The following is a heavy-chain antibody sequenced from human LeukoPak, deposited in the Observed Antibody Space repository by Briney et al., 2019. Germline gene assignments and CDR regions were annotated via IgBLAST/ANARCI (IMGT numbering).Heavy chain of an antibody. Sequence: SETLSLTCAVYGGAFSGYYWSWIRPPPGKGLEWSGEINHSGSTNYNPSLKSRVTISVDTSKNQFSLKLSSVTAADTAVYYCARGIMTTVTYYFDYWGQGTLVTVSS. D-gene: IGHD4-17*01. CDR3: ARGIMTTVTYYFDY. J-gene: IGHJ4*02. V-gene: IGHV4-34*01. CDR1: GGAFSGYY. CDR2: INHSGST.